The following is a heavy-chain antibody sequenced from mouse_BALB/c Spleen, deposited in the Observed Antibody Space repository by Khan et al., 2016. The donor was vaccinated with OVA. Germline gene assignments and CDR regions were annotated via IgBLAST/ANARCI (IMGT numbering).Heavy chain of an antibody. V-gene: IGHV5-17*02. J-gene: IGHJ1*01. CDR1: GFTFSSFG. Sequence: VQLKESGGGLVQPGGSRKLSCAASGFTFSSFGMHWVRQAPEKGLEWVAYISSGSSSIYYADTVKGRFTISRDNPKNTLFLQMTSLRSEDTAMYYCAREDYGQWYFDVWGAGTTVTVSS. CDR3: AREDYGQWYFDV. CDR2: ISSGSSSI. D-gene: IGHD1-1*02.